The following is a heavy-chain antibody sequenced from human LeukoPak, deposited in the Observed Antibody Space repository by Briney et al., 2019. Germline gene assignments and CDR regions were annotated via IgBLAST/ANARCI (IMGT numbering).Heavy chain of an antibody. D-gene: IGHD6-19*01. Sequence: PGGSLRLSCAASGFTFSSYAMHWVRQAPGKGLEWVAVISYDGSNKYYADSVKGRFTISRDNSKNSLYLQMNSLRAEDTAVYYCARDAPYIAVAGTWGQGTLVTVSS. CDR1: GFTFSSYA. V-gene: IGHV3-30*07. CDR2: ISYDGSNK. J-gene: IGHJ4*02. CDR3: ARDAPYIAVAGT.